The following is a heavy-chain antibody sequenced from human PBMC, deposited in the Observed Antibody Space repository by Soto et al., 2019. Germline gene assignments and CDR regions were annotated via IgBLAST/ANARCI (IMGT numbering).Heavy chain of an antibody. D-gene: IGHD4-17*01. CDR2: INPSGGST. V-gene: IGHV1-46*01. CDR3: ARGTTVTTYYYYYGMDV. Sequence: ASVKVSCKASGYTFTSDYMHWVRQAPGQGLEWMGIINPSGGSTSYAQKFQGRVTMTRDTSTSTVYMELSSLRSEDTAVYYCARGTTVTTYYYYYGMDVWGQGTTVTVSS. J-gene: IGHJ6*02. CDR1: GYTFTSDY.